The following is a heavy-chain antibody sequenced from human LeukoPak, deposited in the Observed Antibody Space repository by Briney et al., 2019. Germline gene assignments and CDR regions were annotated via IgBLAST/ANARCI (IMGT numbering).Heavy chain of an antibody. CDR1: GGSFSGYY. Sequence: SETLSLTCAVYGGSFSGYYWSWLRQPPGKGLEWLGEINHSGTTNYNPSLKSRVTISVDTSKNQFSLKLSSVTAADTAVYYCARQHPYYYYYYMDVWGKRTTVTVSS. V-gene: IGHV4-34*01. CDR3: ARQHPYYYYYYMDV. D-gene: IGHD2-21*01. J-gene: IGHJ6*03. CDR2: INHSGTT.